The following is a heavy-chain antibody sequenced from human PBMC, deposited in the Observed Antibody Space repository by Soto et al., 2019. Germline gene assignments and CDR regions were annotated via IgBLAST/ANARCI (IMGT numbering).Heavy chain of an antibody. D-gene: IGHD2-2*01. J-gene: IGHJ3*02. CDR2: INPSGGST. Sequence: QVQLVQSGAEVKKPGASVKVSCKASGYTFTSYYMHWVRQAPGQGLEWMGIINPSGGSTSYAQKFARRVTMTRDTSTSTVYMERSSLRSEHTAVYYCAREGYCSSTSWQRDAFDIWGQGTMVTVSS. CDR1: GYTFTSYY. CDR3: AREGYCSSTSWQRDAFDI. V-gene: IGHV1-46*01.